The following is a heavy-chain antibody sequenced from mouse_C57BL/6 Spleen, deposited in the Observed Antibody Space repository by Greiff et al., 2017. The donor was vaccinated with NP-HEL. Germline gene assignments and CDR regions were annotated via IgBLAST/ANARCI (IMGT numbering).Heavy chain of an antibody. V-gene: IGHV1-42*01. Sequence: EVKLQESGPELVKPGASVKISCKASGYSFNGYYMNWVKQSPEKSLEWIGEINPSTGGTTYNQKFKAKATLTVDKSSSTAYMQLKSLTSEDSAVYYCARGGSPYYFDYWGQGTTLTVSS. D-gene: IGHD1-1*02. CDR3: ARGGSPYYFDY. J-gene: IGHJ2*01. CDR1: GYSFNGYY. CDR2: INPSTGGT.